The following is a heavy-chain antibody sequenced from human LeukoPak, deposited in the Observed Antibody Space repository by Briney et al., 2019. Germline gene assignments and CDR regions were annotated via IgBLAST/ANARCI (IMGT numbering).Heavy chain of an antibody. D-gene: IGHD3-16*01. CDR2: INPNNGGT. J-gene: IGHJ4*02. CDR3: ASLLSSDAAVWGSFGR. CDR1: GYTFTGYY. Sequence: GASVKVSCKASGYTFTGYYIHWVRQAPGQGLEWMGWINPNNGGTHSAQRFQGRVTMTRDTSFSTAYMQLSRLRPDDTAVYYCASLLSSDAAVWGSFGRWGQGTLVTVSS. V-gene: IGHV1-2*02.